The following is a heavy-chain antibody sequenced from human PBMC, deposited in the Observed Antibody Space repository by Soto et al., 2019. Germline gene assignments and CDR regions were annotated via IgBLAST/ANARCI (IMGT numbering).Heavy chain of an antibody. CDR2: MSHIGTG. CDR3: QGILGWYEIDY. CDR1: GVSIGSNYY. J-gene: IGHJ4*02. D-gene: IGHD6-19*01. V-gene: IGHV4-4*02. Sequence: QVLLQESGPGLVQPSGTLALSCVVSGVSIGSNYYWGWVRQSPGKGLVWLRDMSHIGTGNYNPSPKSRVTISMDKDQNQFSRKLNSVPAADTDVYYCQGILGWYEIDYLSQGSPVIVTP.